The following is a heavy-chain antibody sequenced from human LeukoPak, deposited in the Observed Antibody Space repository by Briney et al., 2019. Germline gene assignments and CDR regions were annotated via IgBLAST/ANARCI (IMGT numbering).Heavy chain of an antibody. D-gene: IGHD1-7*01. CDR3: ARRNYPYYFDY. Sequence: PSETLSLTCTVSGGSINSRNNYWGWIRQPPGKGLEWIAIISDTGTTYYSPSLKSRLTISVDTSKNQFSLTLSSVTAADTAVYYCARRNYPYYFDYWGQGTLVTVSS. V-gene: IGHV4-39*01. J-gene: IGHJ4*02. CDR1: GGSINSRNNY. CDR2: ISDTGTT.